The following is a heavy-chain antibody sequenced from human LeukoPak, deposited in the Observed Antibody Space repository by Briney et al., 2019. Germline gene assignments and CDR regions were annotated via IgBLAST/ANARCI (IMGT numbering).Heavy chain of an antibody. CDR3: ASQSFGRFDP. CDR2: IKEDGSVK. J-gene: IGHJ5*02. D-gene: IGHD3-16*01. CDR1: GFTFSSNL. V-gene: IGHV3-7*02. Sequence: PGPSLRLSCVVAGFTFSSNLMSWVRQAPGKGLEGVGKIKEDGSVKYYVDSVTGRFTISRDNAKNSLYLQMNSLRAEDTAVYYCASQSFGRFDPWGQGTRVTVSS.